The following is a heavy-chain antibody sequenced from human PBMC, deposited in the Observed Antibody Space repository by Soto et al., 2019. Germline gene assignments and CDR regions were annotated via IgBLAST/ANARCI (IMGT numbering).Heavy chain of an antibody. J-gene: IGHJ5*02. CDR1: GVSISSGDYY. Sequence: PSETLSLTCTVSGVSISSGDYYWSWIRQPPGKGLEWIGYISHSGSTYNPSLKSRVTISVDRSKSQFSLRLTSVTAADTAVYYCARKTVIYYDSSSWFDPCGQGALVTVSS. CDR3: ARKTVIYYDSSSWFDP. V-gene: IGHV4-30-2*01. D-gene: IGHD3-22*01. CDR2: ISHSGST.